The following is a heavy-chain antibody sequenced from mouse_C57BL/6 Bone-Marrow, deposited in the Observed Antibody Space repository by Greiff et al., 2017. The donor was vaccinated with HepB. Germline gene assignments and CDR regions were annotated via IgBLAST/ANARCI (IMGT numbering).Heavy chain of an antibody. J-gene: IGHJ3*01. CDR2: IDPENGDT. D-gene: IGHD2-4*01. CDR1: GFNIKDDY. Sequence: VQLQQSGAELVRPGASVKLSCTASGFNIKDDYMHWVKQRPEQGLEWIGWIDPENGDTEYASKFQGKATITADTSYNTAYLQLSSLTSEDTAVYYCTTYYYDYDWFAYWGQGTLVTVSA. CDR3: TTYYYDYDWFAY. V-gene: IGHV14-4*01.